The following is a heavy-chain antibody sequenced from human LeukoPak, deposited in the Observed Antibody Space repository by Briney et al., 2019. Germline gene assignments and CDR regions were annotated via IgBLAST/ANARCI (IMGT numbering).Heavy chain of an antibody. J-gene: IGHJ6*03. CDR2: ISTSSSYM. V-gene: IGHV3-21*01. Sequence: PGGSLTLSCAASGFTFSGYPMNWVRQAPGKGLEWVSSISTSSSYMYYADSVKGRFTISRDNAKNSLYLQMNSLRADDTAVYYCAKASRGDRYYYYYYMDVWGKGTTVTVSS. CDR3: AKASRGDRYYYYYYMDV. D-gene: IGHD4-17*01. CDR1: GFTFSGYP.